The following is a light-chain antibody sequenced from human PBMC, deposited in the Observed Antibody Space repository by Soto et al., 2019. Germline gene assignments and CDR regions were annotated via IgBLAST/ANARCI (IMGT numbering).Light chain of an antibody. J-gene: IGKJ3*01. CDR1: QSVSYSY. CDR3: QQYGSSRGFT. V-gene: IGKV3-20*01. Sequence: IVLTQSPGTLSLSPGERATLSCRASQSVSYSYLAWYQQKPGQAPRLLIYGASNRATGIPDRFSGSGSGTDFTLTISRLDPEDSAVYYCQQYGSSRGFTFGPGTKVDIK. CDR2: GAS.